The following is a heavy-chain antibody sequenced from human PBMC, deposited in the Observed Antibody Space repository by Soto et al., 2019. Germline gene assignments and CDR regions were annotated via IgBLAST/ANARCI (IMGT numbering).Heavy chain of an antibody. V-gene: IGHV4-31*03. CDR1: GGSISSGGYY. CDR3: AKNLALGVGQINWLDP. J-gene: IGHJ5*02. Sequence: PSETLSLTCTVSGGSISSGGYYWSWIRQHPGKGLEWIGYIYYSGSTYYNPSLKSRVTISVDTSKNQFSLKLSSVTAADPAVYYCAKNLALGVGQINWLDPGGQETLVT. CDR2: IYYSGST. D-gene: IGHD1-26*01.